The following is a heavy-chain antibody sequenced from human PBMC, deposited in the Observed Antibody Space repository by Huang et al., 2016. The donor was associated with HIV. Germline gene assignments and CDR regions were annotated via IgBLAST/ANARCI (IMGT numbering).Heavy chain of an antibody. V-gene: IGHV4-59*01. D-gene: IGHD1-26*01. CDR2: IYYRWST. J-gene: IGHJ6*02. CDR3: ARADFSGDYLWYYCGLDL. Sequence: QVQLQESGPGLVKPSETLSLTCTVSGGSISSYYWSWIRQPPGKGLEWIGHIYYRWSTNYNPSLKSRVTISVDTSKNQFSLKLSSVTSADTAVYYCARADFSGDYLWYYCGLDLWGQGTTVTVSS. CDR1: GGSISSYY.